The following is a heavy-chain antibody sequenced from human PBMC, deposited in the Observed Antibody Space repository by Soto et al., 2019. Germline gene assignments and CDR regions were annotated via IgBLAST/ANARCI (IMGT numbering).Heavy chain of an antibody. D-gene: IGHD1-20*01. Sequence: ASVKVSCKASGYTFTSYYMHWVRQAPGQGLEWMGIINPSGGSTSYAQKFQGRVTMTRDTSTSTVYMELSSLRSEDTAVYYCAGDSGYNWNQYYFDYWGQGTLVTVSS. CDR3: AGDSGYNWNQYYFDY. V-gene: IGHV1-46*01. CDR1: GYTFTSYY. CDR2: INPSGGST. J-gene: IGHJ4*02.